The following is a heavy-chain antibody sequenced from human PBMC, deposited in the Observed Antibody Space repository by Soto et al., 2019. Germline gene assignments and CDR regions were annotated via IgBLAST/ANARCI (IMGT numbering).Heavy chain of an antibody. J-gene: IGHJ5*02. V-gene: IGHV4-39*01. D-gene: IGHD6-6*01. CDR3: ARHEGYTSSSGWFDP. Sequence: QLQLQESGPGLVKPSETLSLTCTVSGGSISSSSYYWGWIRQPPGKGLEWIGSIYYSGITYYNPSLKSRVTISVDTSKNQFSLKLSSVTAADTAAYYCARHEGYTSSSGWFDPWGQGTLVTVSS. CDR1: GGSISSSSYY. CDR2: IYYSGIT.